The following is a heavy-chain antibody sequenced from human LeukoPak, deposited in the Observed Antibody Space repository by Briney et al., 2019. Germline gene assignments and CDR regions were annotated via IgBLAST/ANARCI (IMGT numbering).Heavy chain of an antibody. Sequence: GGSLRLSCAASGFTFSNYEMNWVRQAPGKGLEWVSYISSSGSILYYADSVKGRFTISRDNAKNSLCLQMNSLRVEDTAVYYCARDYFDSSGYADFDHWGQGTLVTVSS. CDR3: ARDYFDSSGYADFDH. V-gene: IGHV3-48*03. D-gene: IGHD3-22*01. J-gene: IGHJ4*02. CDR1: GFTFSNYE. CDR2: ISSSGSIL.